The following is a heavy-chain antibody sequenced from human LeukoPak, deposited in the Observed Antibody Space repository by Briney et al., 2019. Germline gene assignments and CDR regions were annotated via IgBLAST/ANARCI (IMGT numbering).Heavy chain of an antibody. CDR1: GYTFTSYG. V-gene: IGHV1-18*01. CDR2: ISAYNGNT. CDR3: ARDHSSGWYYYYYGMDV. J-gene: IGHJ6*02. D-gene: IGHD6-19*01. Sequence: ASVKVSCKASGYTFTSYGISWVRQAPGQGLEWMGWISAYNGNTNYAQKLQGRVTMTTDTSTSTAYMELRSPRSDDTAVYYCARDHSSGWYYYYYGMDVWGQGTTVTVSS.